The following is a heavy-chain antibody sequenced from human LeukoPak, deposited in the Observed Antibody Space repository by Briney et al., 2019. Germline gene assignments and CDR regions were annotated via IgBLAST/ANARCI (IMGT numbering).Heavy chain of an antibody. CDR2: ISSSGDST. CDR1: GFTFRGHA. D-gene: IGHD2-21*01. J-gene: IGHJ5*02. Sequence: GGSLRLSRADSGFTFRGHAVRSVGQAPGKGLEWVSAISSSGDSTSYADSVKGPFTISRYNSKNTLYLQMNSLRAEDTAVYYCVGTYSSVVSWGQGTLVTVSS. CDR3: VGTYSSVVS. V-gene: IGHV3-23*01.